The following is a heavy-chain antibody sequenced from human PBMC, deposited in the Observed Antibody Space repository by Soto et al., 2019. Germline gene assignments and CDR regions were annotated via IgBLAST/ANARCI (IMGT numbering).Heavy chain of an antibody. D-gene: IGHD6-13*01. CDR3: TRGRGTSGWYADY. CDR2: VRSETYGGST. J-gene: IGHJ4*02. Sequence: GGSLRLSCSASGFVFGDYAVTWVRQAPGKGLEWVGVVRSETYGGSTEYAASVKGRFRISRDDSESIAYLQMTGLKTEDTAVYYCTRGRGTSGWYADYWGKGILVTVSS. CDR1: GFVFGDYA. V-gene: IGHV3-49*04.